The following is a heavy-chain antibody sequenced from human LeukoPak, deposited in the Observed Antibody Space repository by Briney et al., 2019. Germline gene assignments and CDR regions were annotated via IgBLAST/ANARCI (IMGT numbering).Heavy chain of an antibody. Sequence: GGSLRLSCAASGFTFSSYWMSWVRQAPGKGLEWVANIKQDGSEKYYVDSVKGRFTIPRDNAKNSLYLQMNSLRAEDTAVYYCARDGYDSSGYYLYYFDYWGQGTLVTVSS. CDR3: ARDGYDSSGYYLYYFDY. J-gene: IGHJ4*02. D-gene: IGHD3-22*01. CDR2: IKQDGSEK. CDR1: GFTFSSYW. V-gene: IGHV3-7*04.